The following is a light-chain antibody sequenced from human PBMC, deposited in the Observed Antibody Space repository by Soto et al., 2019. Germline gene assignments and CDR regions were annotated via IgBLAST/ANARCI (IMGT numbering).Light chain of an antibody. CDR2: RNS. V-gene: IGLV1-47*01. J-gene: IGLJ3*02. Sequence: QAVLTQPPSASGTPGQRVTISCSGSTSNIGSNFVYWYQQFPGTAPKLLMYRNSLRPSGVPDRISGSKSGASASLAISGLRSEDEAHYYCAAWDDSLRAVVFGGGTKGPS. CDR1: TSNIGSNF. CDR3: AAWDDSLRAVV.